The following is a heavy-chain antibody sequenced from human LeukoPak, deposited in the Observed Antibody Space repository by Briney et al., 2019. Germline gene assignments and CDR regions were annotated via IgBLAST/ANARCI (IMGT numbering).Heavy chain of an antibody. CDR3: ARDRAAAGFYYFDY. V-gene: IGHV4-34*01. Sequence: SETLSLTCAVYGGSFSGYYWSWIRQPPGKGLEWIGEINHSGSTNYNPSLKSRVTISVDTSKNQFSLKLSSVTAADTAVYYCARDRAAAGFYYFDYWGQGTLVTVSS. D-gene: IGHD6-13*01. J-gene: IGHJ4*02. CDR2: INHSGST. CDR1: GGSFSGYY.